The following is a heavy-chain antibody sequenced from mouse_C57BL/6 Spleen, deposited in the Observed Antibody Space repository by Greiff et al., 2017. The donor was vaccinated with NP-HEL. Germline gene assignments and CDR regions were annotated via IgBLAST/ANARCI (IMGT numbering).Heavy chain of an antibody. V-gene: IGHV1-69*01. D-gene: IGHD1-1*01. CDR1: GYTFTSYW. CDR3: ARRGLITTVVATDFDV. Sequence: VQLQQSGAELVMPGASVKLSCKASGYTFTSYWMHWVKQRPGQGLEWIGEIDPSDSYTNYNQKFKGKSTLTVDKSSSTAYMQLSSLTSEDSAVYYCARRGLITTVVATDFDVWGTGTTVTVSS. J-gene: IGHJ1*03. CDR2: IDPSDSYT.